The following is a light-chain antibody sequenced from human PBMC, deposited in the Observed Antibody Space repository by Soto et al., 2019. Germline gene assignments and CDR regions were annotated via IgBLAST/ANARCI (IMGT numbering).Light chain of an antibody. V-gene: IGLV2-8*01. CDR3: SSYVGSDVLF. Sequence: QSALTQPPSASGSPGQSVRISCTGTRRDVGGYNYVAWYQQHPGKAPKLMIYEVTKRPSGVPDRFSGSKSGNTAFLTVSGLQPGDAADYYCSSYVGSDVLFSGTGTKVTVL. CDR1: RRDVGGYNY. CDR2: EVT. J-gene: IGLJ1*01.